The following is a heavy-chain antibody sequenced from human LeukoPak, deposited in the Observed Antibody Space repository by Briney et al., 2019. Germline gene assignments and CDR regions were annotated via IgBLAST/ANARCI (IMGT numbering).Heavy chain of an antibody. CDR2: INPNSGGT. CDR3: ARDMVVRGVIKNWFDP. V-gene: IGHV1-2*02. CDR1: GYTFTGYY. Sequence: ASVTVSCKASGYTFTGYYMHWVRQAPGQGLEWMGWINPNSGGTNYAQKFQGRVTMTRDTSISTAYMELSRLRSDDTAVYYCARDMVVRGVIKNWFDPWGQGTLVTVSS. J-gene: IGHJ5*02. D-gene: IGHD3-10*01.